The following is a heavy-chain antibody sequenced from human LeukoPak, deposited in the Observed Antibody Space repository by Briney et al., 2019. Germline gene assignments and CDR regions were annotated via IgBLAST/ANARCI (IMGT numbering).Heavy chain of an antibody. J-gene: IGHJ4*02. D-gene: IGHD3-3*01. CDR1: GGSISSSSYY. Sequence: SETLSLTCTVSGGSISSSSYYWGWIRQPPGKGLEWIGSIYYSGSTYYNPPLKSRVTISVDTSKNQFSLKLSSVTAADTAVYYCARADYDFWSGYYRGHFDYWGQGTLVTVSS. CDR2: IYYSGST. CDR3: ARADYDFWSGYYRGHFDY. V-gene: IGHV4-39*07.